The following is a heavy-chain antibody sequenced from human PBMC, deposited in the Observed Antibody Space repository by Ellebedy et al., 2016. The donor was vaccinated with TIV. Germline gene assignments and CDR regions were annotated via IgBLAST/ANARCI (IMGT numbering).Heavy chain of an antibody. CDR3: AKVPVGFCERPFCFYLDD. CDR2: ISGSGSNT. J-gene: IGHJ4*02. D-gene: IGHD2-2*03. Sequence: GESLKISCVASGFTFRSNAMSWVRQASGKGLEWVSAISGSGSNTNYADSVKGRFTISRDNSKNPLYLQMNTLRPEDTAVYYCAKVPVGFCERPFCFYLDDWGQGTLVTVSS. V-gene: IGHV3-23*01. CDR1: GFTFRSNA.